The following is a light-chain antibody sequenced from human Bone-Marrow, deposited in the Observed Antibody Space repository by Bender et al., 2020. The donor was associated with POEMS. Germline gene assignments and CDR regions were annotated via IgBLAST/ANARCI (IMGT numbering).Light chain of an antibody. CDR1: SSDVGSYNL. CDR3: RSYTSSDTHV. CDR2: AVT. V-gene: IGLV2-14*02. J-gene: IGLJ1*01. Sequence: QSALTQPASVSGSPGQSITISCAGTSSDVGSYNLVSWYQQHPGKAPKLMIYAVTKRPSGVSNRFSGSKSGNTASLTISGLQAEDEADFYCRSYTSSDTHVFGTGTKVTVL.